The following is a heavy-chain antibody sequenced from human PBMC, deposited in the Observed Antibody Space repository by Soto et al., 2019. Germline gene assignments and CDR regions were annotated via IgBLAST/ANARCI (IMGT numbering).Heavy chain of an antibody. CDR1: RGSISRDYYY. CDR3: AGDRSNSPDYFDY. D-gene: IGHD1-1*01. V-gene: IGHV4-30-4*01. Sequence: LXLTFSISRGSISRDYYYWTWIRQPPGKGLEWIGYIYYSGRTKYNPALESRIAISIDTSKNHFSLKLSSVSAADTAVYYCAGDRSNSPDYFDYWGQGTLVTVSS. J-gene: IGHJ4*02. CDR2: IYYSGRT.